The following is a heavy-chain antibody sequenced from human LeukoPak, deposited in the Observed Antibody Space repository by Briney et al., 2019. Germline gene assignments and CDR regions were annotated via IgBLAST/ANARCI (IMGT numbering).Heavy chain of an antibody. V-gene: IGHV4-39*07. J-gene: IGHJ2*01. CDR2: IYYSGST. D-gene: IGHD5-12*01. CDR3: ARDLFVIGPGASGYGEKNRYWYFDL. Sequence: SETLSLTCTVSGGSISSSSYYWGWIRQPPGKGLEWIGSIYYSGSTYYNPSLKSRVTISVDTSKNQFSLKLSSVTAADTAVYYCARDLFVIGPGASGYGEKNRYWYFDLWGRGTLVTVSS. CDR1: GGSISSSSYY.